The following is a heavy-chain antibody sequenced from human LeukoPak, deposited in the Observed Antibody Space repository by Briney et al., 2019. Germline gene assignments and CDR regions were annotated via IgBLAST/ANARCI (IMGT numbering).Heavy chain of an antibody. CDR2: IYYSGST. Sequence: SQTLSLTFTVSGGSISSGDYYWSWIRQPPGKGLEWIGYIYYSGSTYYNPSLKSRVTISVDTSKNQFSLKLSSVTAADTAVYYCARDRYSSSWLPEYFQHWGQGTLVTVSS. CDR1: GGSISSGDYY. D-gene: IGHD6-13*01. J-gene: IGHJ1*01. V-gene: IGHV4-30-4*01. CDR3: ARDRYSSSWLPEYFQH.